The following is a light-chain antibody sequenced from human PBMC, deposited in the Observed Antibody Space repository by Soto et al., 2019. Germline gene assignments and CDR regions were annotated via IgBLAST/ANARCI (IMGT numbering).Light chain of an antibody. CDR3: QQYSSYSTWA. Sequence: DIQMTQSPSSLSASVGDRVTITCRASQSISDSLNWYQHKPGTAPKLLIYAASSLQSGVPSRFSGGGSGTEFTLSISSLQPDDSATYYCQQYSSYSTWAFGQGTKVDIK. V-gene: IGKV1-39*01. CDR1: QSISDS. J-gene: IGKJ1*01. CDR2: AAS.